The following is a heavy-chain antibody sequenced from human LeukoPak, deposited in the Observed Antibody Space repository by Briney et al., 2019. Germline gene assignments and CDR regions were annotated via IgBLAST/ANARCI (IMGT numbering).Heavy chain of an antibody. CDR2: IHSSGST. CDR3: ARDRPGGSSLDY. V-gene: IGHV4-59*01. Sequence: PSETLSLTCTVSGGSISGDYWSWIRQSPGKGLEWIAYIHSSGSTNYNPSLKSRVTISVDTSKNEFSLKLTSVNAADTAVYYCARDRPGGSSLDYWGLGILVTVSS. CDR1: GGSISGDY. D-gene: IGHD6-13*01. J-gene: IGHJ4*02.